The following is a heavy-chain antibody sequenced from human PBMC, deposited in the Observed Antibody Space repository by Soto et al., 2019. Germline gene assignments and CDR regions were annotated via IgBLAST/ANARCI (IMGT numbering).Heavy chain of an antibody. J-gene: IGHJ4*02. D-gene: IGHD5-18*01. CDR3: ARDTAMGPFDY. Sequence: PXGSLRLSCAASGVTVSSNYVSWVRQAPGKGLDWVSVIYSGGSTYYADSVKGRFTISRDNSKNTLYLQMNSLRAEDTAVYYCARDTAMGPFDYWGQGTLVTVSS. CDR1: GVTVSSNY. CDR2: IYSGGST. V-gene: IGHV3-53*01.